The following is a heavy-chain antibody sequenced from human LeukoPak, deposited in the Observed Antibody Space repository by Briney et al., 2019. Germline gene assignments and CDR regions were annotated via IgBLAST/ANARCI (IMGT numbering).Heavy chain of an antibody. D-gene: IGHD3-9*01. CDR1: GGSISSYY. V-gene: IGHV4-4*07. J-gene: IGHJ4*02. CDR2: IYTSGST. Sequence: SETLSLTCTVPGGSISSYYWSWIRQPAGKGLEWIGRIYTSGSTNYNPSLKSRVTMSVDTSKNQFSLKLSSVTAADTAVYYCARGSLGRGTHRQQLRYFDWLSNEDYFDYWGQGTLVTVSS. CDR3: ARGSLGRGTHRQQLRYFDWLSNEDYFDY.